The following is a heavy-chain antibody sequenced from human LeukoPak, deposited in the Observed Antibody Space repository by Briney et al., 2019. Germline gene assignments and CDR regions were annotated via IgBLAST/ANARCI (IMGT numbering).Heavy chain of an antibody. V-gene: IGHV4-34*01. D-gene: IGHD2-15*01. CDR3: ARGANFYYYGMDV. J-gene: IGHJ6*02. CDR1: GGSFSGYY. CDR2: INHSGST. Sequence: SETLSLTCAVYGGSFSGYYWSWIRQPPGKGLEWIGEINHSGSTNYNPSLKSRVTISVDTSKNQFSLKLSSVTAADTAVYCCARGANFYYYGMDVWGRGTTVTVSS.